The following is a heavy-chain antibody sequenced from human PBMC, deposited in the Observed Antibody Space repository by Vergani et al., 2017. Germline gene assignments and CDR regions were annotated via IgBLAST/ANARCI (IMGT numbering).Heavy chain of an antibody. CDR3: AKGGPYDFDFGVVIAGLVYFDY. V-gene: IGHV3-74*01. D-gene: IGHD3-3*01. CDR1: GFTFSSYW. J-gene: IGHJ4*02. Sequence: EVQLVESGGVLVQPGGSLRLSCAASGFTFSSYWMHWVRQAPGKGLVWVSRINSDGSSTSYADSVKGRFTISRDNAKNTLYLQMNSLRAEDTAVYYCAKGGPYDFDFGVVIAGLVYFDYWGQGTLVTVSS. CDR2: INSDGSST.